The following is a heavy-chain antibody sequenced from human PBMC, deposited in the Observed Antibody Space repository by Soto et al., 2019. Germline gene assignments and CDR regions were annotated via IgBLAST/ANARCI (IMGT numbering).Heavy chain of an antibody. V-gene: IGHV3-23*01. D-gene: IGHD6-6*01. CDR3: AKGVGSSSSVYYYSMDV. CDR1: GFTFSSYA. J-gene: IGHJ6*03. CDR2: ISGSGGST. Sequence: GGSLRLSCAASGFTFSSYAMSWVRQAPGKGLEWVSAISGSGGSTYYADSVKGRFTISRDNSKNTLYLQMNSLRAEDRAVYYCAKGVGSSSSVYYYSMDVWGKGTTVTVSS.